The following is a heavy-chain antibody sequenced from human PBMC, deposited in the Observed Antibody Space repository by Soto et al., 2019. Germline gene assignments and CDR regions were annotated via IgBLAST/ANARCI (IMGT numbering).Heavy chain of an antibody. Sequence: GAPVKVSCKASGYTFTSYGISWVRPAPGQGLEWMGWISAYNGNTNYAQKLQGRVTMTTDTSTSTAYMELRSLRSDDTAVYYCTSPNGDSLLGMDVWGQGTTVTVSS. J-gene: IGHJ6*02. CDR1: GYTFTSYG. D-gene: IGHD4-17*01. V-gene: IGHV1-18*04. CDR3: TSPNGDSLLGMDV. CDR2: ISAYNGNT.